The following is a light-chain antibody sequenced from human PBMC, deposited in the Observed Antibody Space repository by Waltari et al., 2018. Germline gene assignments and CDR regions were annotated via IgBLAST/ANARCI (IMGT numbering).Light chain of an antibody. Sequence: DIQMTQSPYSLSASVGDRVTIPCRASQGIKKSLACYQQKPGKAPKLLLHAASTLESGVPSRFSGSGSGAEYTLTISSLQPEDFATYYCQQYYSTPPLTFGGGTKVEIK. CDR1: QGIKKS. CDR2: AAS. J-gene: IGKJ4*01. CDR3: QQYYSTPPLT. V-gene: IGKV1-NL1*01.